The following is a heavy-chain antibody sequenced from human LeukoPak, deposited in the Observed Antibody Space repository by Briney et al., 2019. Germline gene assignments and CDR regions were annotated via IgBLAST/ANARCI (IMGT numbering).Heavy chain of an antibody. J-gene: IGHJ3*02. CDR1: GFTFSSHG. CDR3: ARNSYYYDSSGYYPGAFDI. CDR2: IWYDGSNK. D-gene: IGHD3-22*01. Sequence: GGSLRLSCAASGFTFSSHGMHWVRQAPGKGLEWVAVIWYDGSNKYYADSVKGRFTISRDNSKNTLYLQMNSLRAEDTAVYYCARNSYYYDSSGYYPGAFDIWGQGTMVTVSS. V-gene: IGHV3-33*01.